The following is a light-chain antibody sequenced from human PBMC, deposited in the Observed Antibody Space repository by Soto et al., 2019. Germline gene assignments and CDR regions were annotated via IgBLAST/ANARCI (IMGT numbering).Light chain of an antibody. Sequence: QSVLTQPPSASGTPGQRVTISCSGSRSSIGSNTVNWYQHLPGSAPKLLIYSNNHRPSGVPDRFSASKAGASASLAISGLQSEDEGDYYCSLYTSENTYVFGTGTKVTVL. CDR3: SLYTSENTYV. V-gene: IGLV1-44*01. CDR1: RSSIGSNT. J-gene: IGLJ1*01. CDR2: SNN.